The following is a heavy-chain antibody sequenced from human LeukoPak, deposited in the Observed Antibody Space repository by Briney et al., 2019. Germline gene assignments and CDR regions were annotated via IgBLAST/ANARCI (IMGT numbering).Heavy chain of an antibody. CDR2: INGDGSST. J-gene: IGHJ4*02. D-gene: IGHD6-19*01. CDR1: GFTLSSYW. Sequence: PGGSLRLSCAASGFTLSSYWMHWVRQAPGKGLVWVSRINGDGSSTPYANSVKGRFTISRDNAKNTLYLQMLCLRADDTAVYYCARGSTSGWPDYFDYWGQGSVVTVSS. CDR3: ARGSTSGWPDYFDY. V-gene: IGHV3-74*01.